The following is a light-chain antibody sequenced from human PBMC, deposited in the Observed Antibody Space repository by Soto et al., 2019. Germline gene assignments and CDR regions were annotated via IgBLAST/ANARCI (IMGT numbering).Light chain of an antibody. V-gene: IGLV1-44*01. J-gene: IGLJ2*01. CDR2: RNT. CDR3: AAWDDGLDSPV. Sequence: QAVVTQPPSASGTPGQRVTISCSGTNSNVGSYTVDWYQQIPGTAPKLLIYRNTQRPSGVSDRFSGSKSGTSASLAISGLQSEDEADYYCAAWDDGLDSPVFGGGTKLTVL. CDR1: NSNVGSYT.